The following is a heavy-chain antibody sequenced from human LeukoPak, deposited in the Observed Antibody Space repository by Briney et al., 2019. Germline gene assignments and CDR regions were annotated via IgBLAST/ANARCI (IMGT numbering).Heavy chain of an antibody. CDR3: ARDLAWGAFDY. V-gene: IGHV3-23*01. J-gene: IGHJ4*02. D-gene: IGHD7-27*01. CDR2: VSPPGGGT. Sequence: TGGSLRLSCAASGFTFSSNAMNWVRQAPGKGLEWLSGVSPPGGGTYYADSVKGRFTISRDDSENTLSLQMTSLRVEDTAIYYCARDLAWGAFDYWGQGTLVTVSS. CDR1: GFTFSSNA.